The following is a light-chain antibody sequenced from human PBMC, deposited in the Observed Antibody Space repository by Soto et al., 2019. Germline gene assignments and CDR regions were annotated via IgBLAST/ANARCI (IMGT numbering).Light chain of an antibody. J-gene: IGLJ1*01. CDR3: CSHAGSYTYV. V-gene: IGLV2-11*01. CDR2: DVT. Sequence: QSALTQPRSVSGSPGQSVTISCTGTSSDVGGYNYVSWYQQHPGKAPKVIIYDVTKRLSGVPDRFSASKSANTASLTISGLQAEDEADYSCCSHAGSYTYVFGTGTKLTVL. CDR1: SSDVGGYNY.